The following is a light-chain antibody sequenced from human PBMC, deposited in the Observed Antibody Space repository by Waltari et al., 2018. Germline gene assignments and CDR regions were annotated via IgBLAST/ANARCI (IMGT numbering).Light chain of an antibody. CDR2: ENP. J-gene: IGLJ7*01. CDR3: GTWDSSLSGAV. V-gene: IGLV1-51*02. Sequence: QSVLTQPPSVSAAPGQRVTIPRSGGSSNLGNHYVSWYRQFPGTAPKLLIDENPERPSGIPGRFSGSKSGTSATLDITGLQAGDEADYYCGTWDSSLSGAVFGGGTHLTVL. CDR1: SSNLGNHY.